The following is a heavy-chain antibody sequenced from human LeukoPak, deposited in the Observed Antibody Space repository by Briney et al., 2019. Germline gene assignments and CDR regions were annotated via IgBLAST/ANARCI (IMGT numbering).Heavy chain of an antibody. V-gene: IGHV4-39*07. CDR2: IHHSGIT. Sequence: PSETLSLTCTVSGGSISSSVYYWGWIRQPPGKGLEWIGSIHHSGITFYNPFLKSRVTISVDTSKNQLSLKLSSVTAADTAVYYCARGSLVPYRAIIYYYYYMDVWGKGTTVTVSS. CDR3: ARGSLVPYRAIIYYYYYMDV. J-gene: IGHJ6*03. D-gene: IGHD3-16*02. CDR1: GGSISSSVYY.